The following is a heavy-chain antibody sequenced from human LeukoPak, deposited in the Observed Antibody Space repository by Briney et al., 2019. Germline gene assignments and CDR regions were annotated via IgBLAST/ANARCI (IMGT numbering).Heavy chain of an antibody. Sequence: SETLSLTCTVSGGSISSYYWSWIRQPPGKGLEWIGYIYYSGSTNYNPSLTSRGTISVDTSKNQFSLKLSSVTAADTAVYYCARAGPSDYDILTGYLPPGYFDYWGQGTLVTVSS. J-gene: IGHJ4*02. D-gene: IGHD3-9*01. CDR3: ARAGPSDYDILTGYLPPGYFDY. CDR2: IYYSGST. V-gene: IGHV4-59*01. CDR1: GGSISSYY.